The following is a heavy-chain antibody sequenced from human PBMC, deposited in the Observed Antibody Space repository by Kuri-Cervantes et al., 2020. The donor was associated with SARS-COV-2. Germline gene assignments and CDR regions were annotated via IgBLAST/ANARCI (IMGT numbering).Heavy chain of an antibody. Sequence: SETLSLTCTVSGGSISSGGYYWSWIRQHPGKGLEWIGYINYSGSTYYNPSLKSRVTISVDTSKNQFSLKLSSVTAADTAVYYCARETVVVPAALDVWGKGTTVTVSS. V-gene: IGHV4-31*03. CDR2: INYSGST. D-gene: IGHD2-2*01. CDR3: ARETVVVPAALDV. CDR1: GGSISSGGYY. J-gene: IGHJ6*04.